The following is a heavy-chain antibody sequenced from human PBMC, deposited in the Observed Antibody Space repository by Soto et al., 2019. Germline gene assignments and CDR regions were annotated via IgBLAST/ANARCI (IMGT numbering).Heavy chain of an antibody. V-gene: IGHV3-30-3*01. CDR1: GFTFSSYA. J-gene: IGHJ4*02. Sequence: QVQLVESGGGVVQPGRSLRLSCAASGFTFSSYAMHWVRQAPGKGLEWVAVISYDGSNKYYADSVKGRFTISRDNSKNTLYLQMNSLRAEDTAVYYCARDGSGTEDYFHYWGQGTLVTVSS. CDR3: ARDGSGTEDYFHY. D-gene: IGHD3-10*01. CDR2: ISYDGSNK.